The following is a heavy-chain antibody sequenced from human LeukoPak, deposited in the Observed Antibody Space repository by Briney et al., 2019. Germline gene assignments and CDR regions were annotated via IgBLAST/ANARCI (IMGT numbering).Heavy chain of an antibody. V-gene: IGHV3-21*01. J-gene: IGHJ6*03. Sequence: GXSLRLSCAASGFTFSSYSMNWVRQAPGKGMEWVSSISSSITSIYYSSSVKRPFTISRDNAKTSLYLQMNSLRADDTAVYYCARGSYDYGDYVPYYYYYMDVWGKGTTVTVSS. CDR3: ARGSYDYGDYVPYYYYYMDV. CDR1: GFTFSSYS. CDR2: ISSSITSI. D-gene: IGHD4-17*01.